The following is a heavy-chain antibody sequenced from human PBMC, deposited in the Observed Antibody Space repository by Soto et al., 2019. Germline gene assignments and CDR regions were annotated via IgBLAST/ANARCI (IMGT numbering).Heavy chain of an antibody. V-gene: IGHV3-30*18. D-gene: IGHD6-13*01. J-gene: IGHJ4*02. CDR2: ISYDGSNK. CDR1: GFTFSSYG. CDR3: AKDPRRSSSWFSDY. Sequence: QVQLVESGGGVVQPGRSLRLSCAASGFTFSSYGMHWVRQAPGKGLEWVAVISYDGSNKYYADSVKGRFTISRDNSKNTLYLQMNSLRAEDTAVYYCAKDPRRSSSWFSDYWGQGTLVTVSS.